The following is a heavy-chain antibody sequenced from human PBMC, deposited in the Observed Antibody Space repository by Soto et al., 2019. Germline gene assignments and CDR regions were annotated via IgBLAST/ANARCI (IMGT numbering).Heavy chain of an antibody. CDR1: GYSFTSYW. D-gene: IGHD6-19*01. J-gene: IGHJ5*02. CDR3: ARHFGQWLVEKNWFDP. Sequence: PGESLKISCKGSGYSFTSYWIGWVRQMPGKGLECMGIIYPGDSDTRYSPSFQGQVTISADKSISTAYLQWSSLKASDTAMYYCARHFGQWLVEKNWFDPWGQGTLVTAPQ. CDR2: IYPGDSDT. V-gene: IGHV5-51*01.